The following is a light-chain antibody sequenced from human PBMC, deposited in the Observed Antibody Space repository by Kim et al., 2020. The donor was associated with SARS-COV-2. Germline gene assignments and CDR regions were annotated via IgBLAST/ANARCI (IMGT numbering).Light chain of an antibody. V-gene: IGKV1-5*01. CDR1: QSISSW. CDR3: QQYKGT. J-gene: IGKJ1*01. CDR2: DAS. Sequence: DIQMTQSPSTLSASVGERVTITCRASQSISSWLAWYQQKPGKAPKLLIYDASSLESGVPSRFSGSGSGTEFTLTISSLQPDDFATYYCQQYKGTFGQGTKVDIK.